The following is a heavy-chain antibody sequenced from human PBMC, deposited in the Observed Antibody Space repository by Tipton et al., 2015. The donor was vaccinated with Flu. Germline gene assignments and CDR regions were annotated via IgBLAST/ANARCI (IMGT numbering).Heavy chain of an antibody. V-gene: IGHV1-69*01. CDR3: ARAPGAAGTAGYYYMDV. D-gene: IGHD6-13*01. Sequence: QLVQSGAEVKKPGSSVKVSCKASGGTFSSYAISWVRQAPGQGLEWMGGIIPIFGTANYAQKFQGRVTITADESTSTAYMELSSLRSEDTAVYYCARAPGAAGTAGYYYMDVWGKGTTVTVSS. CDR1: GGTFSSYA. J-gene: IGHJ6*03. CDR2: IIPIFGTA.